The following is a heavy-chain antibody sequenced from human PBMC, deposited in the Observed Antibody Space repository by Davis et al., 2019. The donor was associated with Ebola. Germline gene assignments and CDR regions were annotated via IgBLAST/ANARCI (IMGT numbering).Heavy chain of an antibody. V-gene: IGHV1-18*01. J-gene: IGHJ6*02. CDR1: GYTFTSYG. CDR2: ISAYNGNT. CDR3: ARAFITMVRGVICYYGMDV. Sequence: AASVKVSCKASGYTFTSYGISWVRQAPGQGLEWMGWISAYNGNTNYAQKLQGRVTMTTDTSTSTAYMELSSLRSEDTAVYYCARAFITMVRGVICYYGMDVWGQGTTVTVSS. D-gene: IGHD3-10*01.